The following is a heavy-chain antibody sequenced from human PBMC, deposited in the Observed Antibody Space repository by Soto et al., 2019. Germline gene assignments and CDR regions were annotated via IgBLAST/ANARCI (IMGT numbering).Heavy chain of an antibody. CDR2: IYYSGTT. CDR3: ARREIQGPIDY. Sequence: QVQLQESGPGLVKPSDTLSLTCAVSGYSISSSNWWGWIRQPPGKGLEWIGYIYYSGTTYYNPSLNSRVTLSVDMSKNQFSLKLTSVTAVDTAVYYCARREIQGPIDYWGQGTLVTVSS. J-gene: IGHJ4*02. CDR1: GYSISSSNW. V-gene: IGHV4-28*01. D-gene: IGHD1-26*01.